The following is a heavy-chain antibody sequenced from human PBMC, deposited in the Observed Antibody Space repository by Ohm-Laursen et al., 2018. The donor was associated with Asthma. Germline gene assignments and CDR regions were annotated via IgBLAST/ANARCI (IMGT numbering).Heavy chain of an antibody. Sequence: SSLRLSCTASGFTFSSYAMHWVRQAPGKGLEWVAVISYDGSNKYYADSVKGRFTISRDNSKNTLYLQMNSLRAEDTAVYYCARDQDSGSYYGAFDIWGQGTMVTVSS. D-gene: IGHD1-26*01. J-gene: IGHJ3*02. CDR1: GFTFSSYA. CDR2: ISYDGSNK. CDR3: ARDQDSGSYYGAFDI. V-gene: IGHV3-30-3*01.